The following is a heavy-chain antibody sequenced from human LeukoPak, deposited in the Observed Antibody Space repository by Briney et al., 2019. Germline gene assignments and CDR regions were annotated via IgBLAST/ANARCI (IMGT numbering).Heavy chain of an antibody. CDR2: IYYSGST. Sequence: PSETLSLTCTVSGGSISSSSYYWGWIRQPPGKGLEWIGSIYYSGSTYYNPSLKSRVTISVDTSKNQFSLKLSSVTAADTAVYYCARVTLSGRRGAEIDYWGQGTLVTVSS. CDR1: GGSISSSSYY. V-gene: IGHV4-39*07. CDR3: ARVTLSGRRGAEIDY. D-gene: IGHD6-19*01. J-gene: IGHJ4*02.